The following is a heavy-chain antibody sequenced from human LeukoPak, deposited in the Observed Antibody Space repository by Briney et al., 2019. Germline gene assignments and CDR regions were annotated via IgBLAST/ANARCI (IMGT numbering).Heavy chain of an antibody. D-gene: IGHD3-22*01. J-gene: IGHJ4*03. V-gene: IGHV3-66*01. CDR1: GFTVSSNY. CDR3: ARDPYYYDSSNYRYFDY. CDR2: IYSGGST. Sequence: GGSLRLSCAASGFTVSSNYMSWVRQAPGKGLEWVSVIYSGGSTYYADSVKGRFTISRDNSKNSLHLQMNSLRAEDTAVYYCARDPYYYDSSNYRYFDYWGQGTLVTVSS.